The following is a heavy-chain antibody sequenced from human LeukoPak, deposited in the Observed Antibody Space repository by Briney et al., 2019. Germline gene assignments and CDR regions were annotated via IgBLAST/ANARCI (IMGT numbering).Heavy chain of an antibody. V-gene: IGHV3-23*01. CDR3: AKDRSGYSYGTSLDY. D-gene: IGHD5-18*01. Sequence: GGSLRLSCVASRFQFSSYAMSWVRQAPGKGLEWVSVISGSGGSTYYADSVKGRFTISRDNSKNTLYLQMNSLRAEDTAVYYCAKDRSGYSYGTSLDYWGQGTLVTVSS. CDR1: RFQFSSYA. J-gene: IGHJ4*02. CDR2: ISGSGGST.